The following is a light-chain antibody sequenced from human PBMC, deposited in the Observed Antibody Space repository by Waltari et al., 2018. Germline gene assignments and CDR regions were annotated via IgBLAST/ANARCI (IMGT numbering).Light chain of an antibody. Sequence: QSVLTQLPSVSGTPGQRVTIPCSGSTSNIGAGHDVHWYQPLPGTAPKLLIYGNNNRPSGVPDRFSGSKSGTSASLAITGLQADDEADYFCQSFDNMLSGGVVFGGGTKLAVL. CDR3: QSFDNMLSGGVV. CDR2: GNN. J-gene: IGLJ2*01. CDR1: TSNIGAGHD. V-gene: IGLV1-40*01.